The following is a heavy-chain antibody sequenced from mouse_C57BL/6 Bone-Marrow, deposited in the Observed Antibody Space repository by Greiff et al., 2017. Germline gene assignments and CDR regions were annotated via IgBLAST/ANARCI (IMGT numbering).Heavy chain of an antibody. CDR3: ARGNYDYDGYFDV. V-gene: IGHV1-81*01. Sequence: VKLMESGAELARPGASVKLSCKASGYTFTSYGISWVKQRTGQGLEWIGEIYPRSGNTYYNEKFKGKATLTADKSSSTAYMELRSLTSEDSAVYFCARGNYDYDGYFDVWGTGTTVTVSS. J-gene: IGHJ1*03. D-gene: IGHD2-4*01. CDR2: IYPRSGNT. CDR1: GYTFTSYG.